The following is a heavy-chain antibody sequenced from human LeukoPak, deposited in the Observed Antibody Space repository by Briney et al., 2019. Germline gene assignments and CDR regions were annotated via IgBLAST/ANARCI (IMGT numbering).Heavy chain of an antibody. V-gene: IGHV1-2*02. CDR3: ARDAVGYGDYRYYFDY. CDR1: GYTFTGYY. Sequence: GASVKVSCKASGYTFTGYYMHWVRQAPGQGLEWMGWINPNSGGTNYAQKFQGRVTMTRDTSISTAYMELSRLRSDDTAVYYCARDAVGYGDYRYYFDYWGQGTLVTVSS. CDR2: INPNSGGT. J-gene: IGHJ4*02. D-gene: IGHD4-17*01.